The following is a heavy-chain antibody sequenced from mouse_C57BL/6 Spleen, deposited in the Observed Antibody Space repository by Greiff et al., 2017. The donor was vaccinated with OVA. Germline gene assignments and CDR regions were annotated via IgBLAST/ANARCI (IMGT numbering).Heavy chain of an antibody. CDR2: IYPGSGNT. CDR3: ARSGSSFDY. CDR1: GYTFTDYY. Sequence: QVQLQQSGAELVRPGASVKLSCKASGYTFTDYYINWVKQRPGQGLEWIARIYPGSGNTYYNEKFKGKATLTAEKSSSTAYMQLSSLTSEDSAVYFCARSGSSFDYWGQGTTLTGSS. D-gene: IGHD1-1*01. V-gene: IGHV1-76*01. J-gene: IGHJ2*01.